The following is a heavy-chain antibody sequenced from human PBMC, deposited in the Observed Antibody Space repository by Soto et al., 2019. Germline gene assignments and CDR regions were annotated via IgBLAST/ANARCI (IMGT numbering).Heavy chain of an antibody. D-gene: IGHD1-1*01. J-gene: IGHJ4*02. CDR3: ERVGRLTTPPDY. V-gene: IGHV4-31*03. CDR1: GGSISSGGYY. Sequence: QVQLQESGPGLVKPSQTLSLTCTVSGGSISSGGYYWSWIRQHPGKGLEWIGYIYFSGSNYYNPSLKSRITISVDTSKNQFSLKMSSVTAADTAVYYCERVGRLTTPPDYRGQGTLVTVSS. CDR2: IYFSGSN.